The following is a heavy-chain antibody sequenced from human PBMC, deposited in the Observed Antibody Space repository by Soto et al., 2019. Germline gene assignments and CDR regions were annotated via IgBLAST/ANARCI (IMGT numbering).Heavy chain of an antibody. CDR3: VRDGTTLLEK. CDR1: GFYFNDDT. CDR2: ITGSSTVL. J-gene: IGHJ4*02. D-gene: IGHD3-16*01. V-gene: IGHV3-21*01. Sequence: GGSLRLSCATSGFYFNDDTMNWVRPAPRKGLEWLASITGSSTVLYYAASVKGRFIISRDNVKKSLFLQMDDLRVDDTAVYHCVRDGTTLLEKWGQGTLVTVSS.